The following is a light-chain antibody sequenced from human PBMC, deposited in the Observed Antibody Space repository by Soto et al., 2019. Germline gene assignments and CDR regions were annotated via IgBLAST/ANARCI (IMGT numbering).Light chain of an antibody. Sequence: DIQMTQSPSSLSASVGDRVTITCRASQSIRTYLNWYQQQPGKAPKFLIYAASTLQSGVPSRFNGSVARTDFALTISSLHPEEIATYCRQRTYSNPRAFCQATKEDIK. V-gene: IGKV1-39*01. CDR2: AAS. J-gene: IGKJ3*01. CDR1: QSIRTY. CDR3: QRTYSNPRA.